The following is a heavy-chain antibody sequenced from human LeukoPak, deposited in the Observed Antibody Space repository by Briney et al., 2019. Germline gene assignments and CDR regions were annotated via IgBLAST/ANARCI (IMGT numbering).Heavy chain of an antibody. CDR1: GGTFSSYA. Sequence: GASVKVSCKASGGTFSSYAISWVRQAPGQGLEWMGRIIPILGIANYAQKFQGRVTITADKSTSTAYMELSSLRSEDTAVYYCARDLETYYYDSSGYYYDAFDIWGQGTMVTVSS. CDR3: ARDLETYYYDSSGYYYDAFDI. D-gene: IGHD3-22*01. J-gene: IGHJ3*02. CDR2: IIPILGIA. V-gene: IGHV1-69*04.